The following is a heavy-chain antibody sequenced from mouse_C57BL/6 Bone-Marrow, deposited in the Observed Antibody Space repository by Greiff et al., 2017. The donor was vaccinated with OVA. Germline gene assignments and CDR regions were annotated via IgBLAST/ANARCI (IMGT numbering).Heavy chain of an antibody. V-gene: IGHV1-5*01. Sequence: EVQLQQSGTVLARPGASVKMSCKTSGYTFTSYWMHWVKQRPEQGLEWIGAIYPGNSDTSYNQKFKGKAKLTAVTSAITAYMELSSLTNEDSAVYYCTKNYYGSSSYYFDYWGQGTTLTVSS. CDR3: TKNYYGSSSYYFDY. D-gene: IGHD1-1*01. CDR1: GYTFTSYW. CDR2: IYPGNSDT. J-gene: IGHJ2*01.